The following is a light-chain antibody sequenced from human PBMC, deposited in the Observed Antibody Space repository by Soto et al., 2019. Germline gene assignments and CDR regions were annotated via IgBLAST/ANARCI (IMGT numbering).Light chain of an antibody. J-gene: IGKJ2*01. CDR3: QHSDNWPPYT. CDR1: QSISNN. Sequence: EVVMTQSPATLSVSPGERATLSCSASQSISNNLAWYQQKPGQAPRLLIYDASTRATGIPARFSGSGSGTDFTLTISSLQSEDFAVYYCQHSDNWPPYTFGQGTKLEIK. V-gene: IGKV3-15*01. CDR2: DAS.